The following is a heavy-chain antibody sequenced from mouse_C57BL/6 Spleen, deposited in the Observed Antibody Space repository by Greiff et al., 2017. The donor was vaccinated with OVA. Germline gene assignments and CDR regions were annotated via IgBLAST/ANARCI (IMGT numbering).Heavy chain of an antibody. D-gene: IGHD3-2*02. CDR1: GYTFTDYE. Sequence: QVHVKQSGAELVRPGASVTLSCKASGYTFTDYEMHWVKQTPVHGLEWIGAIDPETGGTAYNQKFKGKAILTADKSSSTAYMELRSLTSEDSAVYYCTRGGRQLRPHFDYWGQGTTLTVSS. V-gene: IGHV1-15*01. CDR3: TRGGRQLRPHFDY. J-gene: IGHJ2*01. CDR2: IDPETGGT.